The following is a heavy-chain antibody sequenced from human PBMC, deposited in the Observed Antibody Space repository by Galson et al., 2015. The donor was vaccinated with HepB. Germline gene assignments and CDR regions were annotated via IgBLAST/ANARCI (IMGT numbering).Heavy chain of an antibody. D-gene: IGHD6-19*01. CDR2: ISAHNGNT. CDR1: GYTFTNYG. J-gene: IGHJ4*02. V-gene: IGHV1-18*01. Sequence: SVKVSCKASGYTFTNYGISWVRQAPGQGLEWMGWISAHNGNTYYAQKLQGRITVTTDTSTSSAYMELRSLRSDDTAVYYCARGRGSGWYVDYWGQGTLVTVSS. CDR3: ARGRGSGWYVDY.